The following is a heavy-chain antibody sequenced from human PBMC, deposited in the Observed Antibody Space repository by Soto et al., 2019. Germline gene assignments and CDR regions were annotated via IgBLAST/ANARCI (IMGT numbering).Heavy chain of an antibody. D-gene: IGHD6-13*01. CDR3: ARGGSSSWYHYYGMDV. J-gene: IGHJ6*02. CDR1: GFTFSSYD. Sequence: PGGSLRLSCAASGFTFSSYDMHWVRQATGKGLEWVSTIGTAGDTYYPGSVKGRFTISRENAKSSLYLQMNSLRVGDTAVYYCARGGSSSWYHYYGMDVWGQGTTVTVSS. CDR2: IGTAGDT. V-gene: IGHV3-13*01.